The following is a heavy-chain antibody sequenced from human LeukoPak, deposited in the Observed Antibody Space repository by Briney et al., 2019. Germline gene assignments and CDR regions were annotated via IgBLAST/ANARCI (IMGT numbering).Heavy chain of an antibody. CDR3: ARPDIVGATNPYYYGMDV. CDR2: INPSGGTT. V-gene: IGHV1-46*01. J-gene: IGHJ6*02. D-gene: IGHD1-26*01. Sequence: ASVQVSFKSSVHTFTSFYIHWVRQAPGQGLEWMGIINPSGGTTSYAQKFQGRVTMSRDTSTSTVYMELSSLRSEDTAVYYCARPDIVGATNPYYYGMDVWGQGTTVTVSS. CDR1: VHTFTSFY.